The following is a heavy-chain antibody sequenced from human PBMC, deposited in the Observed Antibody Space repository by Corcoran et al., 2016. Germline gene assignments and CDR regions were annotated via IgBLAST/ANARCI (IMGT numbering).Heavy chain of an antibody. CDR3: ARYHTAWYSSSWHIYY. V-gene: IGHV1-18*01. Sequence: QVQLVQSGAEVKKPGASVKVSCKASGYTFSSYGISWVRQAPGQGLEWMGWISAYNGNTNYAQKLQGRVTMTTDTSTSTAYMELRSLRSDDTAVYYCARYHTAWYSSSWHIYYWGQGTLVTVSS. CDR2: ISAYNGNT. D-gene: IGHD6-13*01. J-gene: IGHJ4*02. CDR1: GYTFSSYG.